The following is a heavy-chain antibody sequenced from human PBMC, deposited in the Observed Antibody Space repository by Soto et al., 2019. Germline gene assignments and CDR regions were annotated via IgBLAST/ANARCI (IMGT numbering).Heavy chain of an antibody. D-gene: IGHD6-13*01. CDR3: ARGDSSSWYIYYYYGMDV. V-gene: IGHV3-21*01. J-gene: IGHJ6*02. CDR2: ISSSSSYI. Sequence: AGGSLRLSCAASGFTFSSYSMNWVRQAPGKGLEWVSSISSSSSYIYYADSVKGRFTISRDNAKNSLYLQMNSLRAEDTAVYYCARGDSSSWYIYYYYGMDVWGQGTTVTVSS. CDR1: GFTFSSYS.